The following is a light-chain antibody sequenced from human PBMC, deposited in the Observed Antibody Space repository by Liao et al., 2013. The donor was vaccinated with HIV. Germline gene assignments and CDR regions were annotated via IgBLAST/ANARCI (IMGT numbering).Light chain of an antibody. CDR1: KLGNKY. CDR3: QAWDSSTYV. J-gene: IGLJ1*01. CDR2: HDT. V-gene: IGLV3-1*01. Sequence: SYELTQPPSLSVSPGQTASITCSGDKLGNKYACWYQQKPGQSPVLVIYHDTKRPSGIPERFSGSNSGNTATLTISGTQAMDEADYYCQAWDSSTYVFGTGTKVTVL.